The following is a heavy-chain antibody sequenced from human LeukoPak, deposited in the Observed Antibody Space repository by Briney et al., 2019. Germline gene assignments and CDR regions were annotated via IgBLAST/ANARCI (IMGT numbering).Heavy chain of an antibody. V-gene: IGHV3-21*01. Sequence: GGSLRLSCAASGFIFSSYTMNWVRQAPGKGLEWVSSISSSSSSIYYADSVKGRFTISRDNAKNSLYLQMNSLRAEDTAVYYCAREDEGLRYFDWLLYSFDYWGQGTLVTVSS. CDR3: AREDEGLRYFDWLLYSFDY. CDR1: GFIFSSYT. J-gene: IGHJ4*02. D-gene: IGHD3-9*01. CDR2: ISSSSSSI.